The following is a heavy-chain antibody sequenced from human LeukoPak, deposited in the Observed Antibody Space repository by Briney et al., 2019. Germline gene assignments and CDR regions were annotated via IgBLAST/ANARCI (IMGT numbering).Heavy chain of an antibody. CDR3: AKAAGCSSSWHLDY. Sequence: QPGGSLRLSCAASGFTFSSYAMSWVRQAPGKGLEWVSLISGSGGSTYYADSVKGRFTISRDNSKNTLYLQMISLRAEDTAVYYCAKAAGCSSSWHLDYWGQGTLVTVSS. J-gene: IGHJ4*02. CDR2: ISGSGGST. CDR1: GFTFSSYA. V-gene: IGHV3-23*01. D-gene: IGHD6-13*01.